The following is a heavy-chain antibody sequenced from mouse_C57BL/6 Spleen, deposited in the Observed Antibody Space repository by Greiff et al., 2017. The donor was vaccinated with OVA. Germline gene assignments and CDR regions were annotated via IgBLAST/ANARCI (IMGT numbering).Heavy chain of an antibody. J-gene: IGHJ2*01. CDR3: ARDQDYGNYAGYFDY. CDR1: GFTFSSYA. Sequence: EVKLVESGGGLVKPGGSLKLSCAASGFTFSSYAMSWVRQTLEKRLEWVATISDGGSYTYYPDNVKGRFTISRDNAKNNLYLQMSHLKSEDTAMYYCARDQDYGNYAGYFDYWGQGTTLTVSS. CDR2: ISDGGSYT. V-gene: IGHV5-4*01. D-gene: IGHD2-1*01.